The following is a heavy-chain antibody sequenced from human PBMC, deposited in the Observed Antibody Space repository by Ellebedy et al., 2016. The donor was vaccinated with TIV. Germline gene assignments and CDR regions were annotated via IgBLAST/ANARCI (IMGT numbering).Heavy chain of an antibody. Sequence: MPSETLSLTCAISGDSVSSTVASWSWIRQSPSRGIEWLGRTYYRSKWYTDYASSVKSRLTINADTSKNQLSLQLNSVTPDDTAVYYCARRIGTWAPFDPWGQGTLVTVSS. J-gene: IGHJ5*02. D-gene: IGHD2/OR15-2a*01. CDR3: ARRIGTWAPFDP. CDR2: TYYRSKWYT. V-gene: IGHV6-1*01. CDR1: GDSVSSTVAS.